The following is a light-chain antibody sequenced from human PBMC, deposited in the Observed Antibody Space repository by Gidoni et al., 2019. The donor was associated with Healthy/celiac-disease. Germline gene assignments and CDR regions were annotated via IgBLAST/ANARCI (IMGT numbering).Light chain of an antibody. V-gene: IGLV1-40*01. CDR2: GNS. CDR1: SSNNGAGYE. CDR3: QSYDSSLSGWV. Sequence: QSVLTQPPSVSGAPGQRVTISCTGSSSNNGAGYEVPWYQQLPGTAPKLLIYGNSNRPSGVPDRFSGSKSGTSASLAITGLQAEDEADYYCQSYDSSLSGWVFGGGTKLTVL. J-gene: IGLJ3*02.